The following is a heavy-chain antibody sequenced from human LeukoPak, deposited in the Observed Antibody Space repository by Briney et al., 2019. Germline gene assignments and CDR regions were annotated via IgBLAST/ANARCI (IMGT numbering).Heavy chain of an antibody. CDR1: GFTFVSYG. Sequence: PGGSLRLSCAASGFTFVSYGMHWVRQAPGKGLEGVAVIWYDASNKYYADSVKGRFTISRDNSKKTLYLQMNSLRADDTAVYYCARDHHTGGSPDAFDIWGQGTMVTVSS. V-gene: IGHV3-33*01. CDR2: IWYDASNK. D-gene: IGHD7-27*01. CDR3: ARDHHTGGSPDAFDI. J-gene: IGHJ3*02.